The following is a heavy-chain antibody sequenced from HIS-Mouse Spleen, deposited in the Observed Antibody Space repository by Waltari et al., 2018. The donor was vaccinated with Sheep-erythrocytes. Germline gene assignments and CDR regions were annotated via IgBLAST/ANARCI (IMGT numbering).Heavy chain of an antibody. V-gene: IGHV3-21*01. CDR1: GFTFSSLS. Sequence: EVQLVESGGGLVKPGGSLRLSCAASGFTFSSLSMNWGRQAPGKGLEWVSSISSSSSYIYYADSVKGRFTISRDNAKNSLYLQMNSLRAEDTAVYYCARVASGATFDYWGQGTLVTVSS. D-gene: IGHD1-26*01. CDR2: ISSSSSYI. CDR3: ARVASGATFDY. J-gene: IGHJ4*02.